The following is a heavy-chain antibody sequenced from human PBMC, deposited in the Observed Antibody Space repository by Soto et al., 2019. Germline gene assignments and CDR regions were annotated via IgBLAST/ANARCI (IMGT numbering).Heavy chain of an antibody. J-gene: IGHJ6*02. CDR3: AKNGQPPYYYYGMDV. Sequence: ASVKVSCKASGYTFSRYGISWVRQAPGQGLGWMGWVSGYNGDTKYAQKVQGRVTMTIDTSTYTAYMELRSLTSDDTAKYYCAKNGQPPYYYYGMDVWG. CDR1: GYTFSRYG. CDR2: VSGYNGDT. D-gene: IGHD2-8*01. V-gene: IGHV1-18*01.